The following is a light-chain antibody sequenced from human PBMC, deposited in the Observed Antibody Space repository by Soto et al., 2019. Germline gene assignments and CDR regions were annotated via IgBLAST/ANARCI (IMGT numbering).Light chain of an antibody. V-gene: IGLV7-46*01. CDR1: TGAVATGHY. CDR2: DTN. CDR3: SLSYSGIRV. J-gene: IGLJ3*02. Sequence: QAVVTQEPSLTVSPGGTVTLTCGSSTGAVATGHYPYWFQQMPGQAPRTLIYDTNNRHSWTPARFSGSLLGGKPALTLSDAQPEDEADYYCSLSYSGIRVFGGGTKVTVL.